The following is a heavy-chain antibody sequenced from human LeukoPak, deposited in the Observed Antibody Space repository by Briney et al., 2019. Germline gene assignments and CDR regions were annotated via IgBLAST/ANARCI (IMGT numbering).Heavy chain of an antibody. CDR1: GFTFSRYA. D-gene: IGHD6-6*01. Sequence: PGGSLRLSCAASGFTFSRYAMSWVRQAPGKGLEWVANIKQDGSEKYYVDSVKGRFTISRDNAKNSLYLQMNSLRAEDTAVYYCARADSSIAARLSRSSIFNYYYYMDVWGKGTTVTVSS. CDR2: IKQDGSEK. V-gene: IGHV3-7*01. CDR3: ARADSSIAARLSRSSIFNYYYYMDV. J-gene: IGHJ6*03.